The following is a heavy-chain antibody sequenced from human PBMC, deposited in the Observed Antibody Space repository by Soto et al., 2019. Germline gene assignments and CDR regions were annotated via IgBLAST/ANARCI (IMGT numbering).Heavy chain of an antibody. Sequence: QDQNKSLEWVAVISYDGSNKYYADSVKGRFNISRDNSKNTLYLQMNSLRAEDTAVYYCAKDFAEQWLEIYFHYGMDISAQGPT. V-gene: IGHV3-30*18. D-gene: IGHD6-19*01. CDR2: ISYDGSNK. J-gene: IGHJ6*01. CDR3: AKDFAEQWLEIYFHYGMDI.